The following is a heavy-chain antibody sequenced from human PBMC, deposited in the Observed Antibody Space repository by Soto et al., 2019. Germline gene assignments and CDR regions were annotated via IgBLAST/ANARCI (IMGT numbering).Heavy chain of an antibody. Sequence: GVSLRLRCAGSGFIFSSYAMKCVLQAPGKGLEWVSSISRSSSYIYYADSVRGRFTISRDNAKNTLHLQVNSLRDEDTAVYYCARDLESADVASYLEHWGLGALVTVSS. CDR2: ISRSSSYI. V-gene: IGHV3-21*01. CDR1: GFIFSSYA. CDR3: ARDLESADVASYLEH. D-gene: IGHD3-3*01. J-gene: IGHJ4*02.